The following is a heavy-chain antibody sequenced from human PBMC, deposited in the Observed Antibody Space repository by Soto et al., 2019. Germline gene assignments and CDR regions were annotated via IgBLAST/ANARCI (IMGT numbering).Heavy chain of an antibody. CDR2: MYYGGRT. CDR3: ARGTPSPLRVSSSRGPWFDA. CDR1: GGSISSYY. D-gene: IGHD2-15*01. V-gene: IGHV4-59*08. J-gene: IGHJ5*02. Sequence: SETLSLTCTVSGGSISSYYWSWIRQPPGKGLEWIGYMYYGGRTNYNPSLKSRVTISVDTSKMQVSLKLSSVTAADTAVYFCARGTPSPLRVSSSRGPWFDAWGQGTLVTVSS.